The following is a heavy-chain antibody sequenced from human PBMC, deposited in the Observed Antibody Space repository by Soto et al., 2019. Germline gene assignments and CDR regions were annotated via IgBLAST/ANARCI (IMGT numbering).Heavy chain of an antibody. J-gene: IGHJ3*02. CDR1: GGTFSSSY. D-gene: IGHD2-21*02. Sequence: QVQLVQSGTEVKKPGSSVKVSCMASGGTFSSSYINWLRQAPGQRPEWMGNIIPIFGTADYAQNFQGRVTITADVSTTTAYMELRSLRSEDTAVYYCARGHEVGGNSDAFDIWGQGTVVTVSS. V-gene: IGHV1-69*15. CDR2: IIPIFGTA. CDR3: ARGHEVGGNSDAFDI.